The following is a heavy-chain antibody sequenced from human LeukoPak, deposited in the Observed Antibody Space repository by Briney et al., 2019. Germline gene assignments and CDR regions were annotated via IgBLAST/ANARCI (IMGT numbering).Heavy chain of an antibody. D-gene: IGHD5-24*01. V-gene: IGHV3-74*01. CDR3: ARGFVEVASVTMGY. Sequence: GGSLRLSCAASGFTFSNYWMHWVRQAPGKGLVWVSHINSDGRTTTYADSAKGRFTISRDNAKNTLYLQMNSLGAEDTAVYYGARGFVEVASVTMGYWGQGTLVTVSS. J-gene: IGHJ4*02. CDR2: INSDGRTT. CDR1: GFTFSNYW.